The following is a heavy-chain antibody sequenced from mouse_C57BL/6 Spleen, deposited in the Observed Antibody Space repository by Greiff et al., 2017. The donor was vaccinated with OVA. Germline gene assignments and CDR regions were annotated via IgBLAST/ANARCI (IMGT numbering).Heavy chain of an antibody. J-gene: IGHJ4*01. Sequence: QVQLQQPGAELVMPGASVKLSCKASGYSFTSYWMHWVKQRPGQGLEWIGVIDPSDRYTNYNQKFKGKSTLTVDKSSSTAYMQLNSLTSEDSAVYYCARRNGYYRYFDYWGQGTSLTVSS. CDR2: IDPSDRYT. CDR3: ARRNGYYRYFDY. CDR1: GYSFTSYW. V-gene: IGHV1-69*01. D-gene: IGHD2-3*01.